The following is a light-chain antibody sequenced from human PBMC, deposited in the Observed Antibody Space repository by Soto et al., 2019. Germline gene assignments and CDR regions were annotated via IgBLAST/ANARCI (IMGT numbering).Light chain of an antibody. J-gene: IGLJ1*01. CDR3: SSYTSSSTL. V-gene: IGLV2-14*01. CDR2: EVS. Sequence: QSVLTQPASLSGSPGQSITISCTGTSSDVGSYNYVSWYQQHPGKAPKLMLYEVSDRPSGISSRFSGSKSGNTASLTISGLQTEDEADYYCSSYTSSSTLFGTGTKATDL. CDR1: SSDVGSYNY.